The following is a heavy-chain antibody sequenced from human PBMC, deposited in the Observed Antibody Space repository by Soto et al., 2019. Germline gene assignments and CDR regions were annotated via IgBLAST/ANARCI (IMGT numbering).Heavy chain of an antibody. D-gene: IGHD3-22*01. CDR1: GGSVSSGSYY. V-gene: IGHV4-61*01. CDR2: VHHSGTT. Sequence: PSETLSLTCTVSGGSVSSGSYYWSWIRQPPGKGLEWIGEVHHSGTTKYNPSLETRFTISVDTSKNQVSLRLTSVTAADRAVYYCARGSASGYGFDSWGPGTLVTVS. J-gene: IGHJ4*02. CDR3: ARGSASGYGFDS.